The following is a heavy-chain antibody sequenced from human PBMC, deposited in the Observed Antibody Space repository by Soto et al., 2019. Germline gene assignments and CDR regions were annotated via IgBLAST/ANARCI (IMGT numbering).Heavy chain of an antibody. Sequence: ASVKVSCKASGYTFTSYGISWVRQAPGQGLEWMGIINPSGGSTSYAQKFQGRATMTRDTSTSTVYMELSSLRSEDTAVYYCARGDSVSYYYYGMDVWGQGTTVTVSS. V-gene: IGHV1-46*03. CDR3: ARGDSVSYYYYGMDV. D-gene: IGHD2-21*02. CDR2: INPSGGST. J-gene: IGHJ6*02. CDR1: GYTFTSYG.